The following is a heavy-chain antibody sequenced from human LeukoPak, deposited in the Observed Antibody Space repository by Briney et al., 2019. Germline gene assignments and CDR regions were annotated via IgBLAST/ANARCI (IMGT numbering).Heavy chain of an antibody. Sequence: SVKVSCKASGFTFTSSAVQWVRQARGQRLEWIGWIVIGSGNTNYAQKFQERVTITRDMSTSTAYMELSSLRSEDTAVYYCAAVGGSYHIDYWGQGTLVTVSS. V-gene: IGHV1-58*01. CDR2: IVIGSGNT. CDR1: GFTFTSSA. CDR3: AAVGGSYHIDY. D-gene: IGHD1-26*01. J-gene: IGHJ4*02.